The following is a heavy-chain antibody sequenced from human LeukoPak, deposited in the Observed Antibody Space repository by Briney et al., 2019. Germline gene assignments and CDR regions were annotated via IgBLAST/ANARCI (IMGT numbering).Heavy chain of an antibody. D-gene: IGHD3-10*01. CDR3: ARVKDVLLWFGELSGAFDI. V-gene: IGHV4-59*01. J-gene: IGHJ3*02. CDR2: IYYSGST. CDR1: GGSISSYY. Sequence: PSETLSLTCTVSGGSISSYYWSWIRQPPGKGLEWIGYIYYSGSTNYNPSLKSRVTISVDTSKNQFSLKLSSVTAADTAEYYCARVKDVLLWFGELSGAFDIWGQGTMVTVSS.